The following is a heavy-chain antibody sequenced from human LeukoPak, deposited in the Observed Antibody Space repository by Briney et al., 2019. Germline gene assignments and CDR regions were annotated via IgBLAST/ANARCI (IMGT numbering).Heavy chain of an antibody. Sequence: PGGSLRLSCAASGFTFSSYAMSWVRQAPGKGLEWVSAISGSGGSTYYADSVKGGFTISRDNSKNTLYLQMNSLRAEDTAVYYCAKSPMNYDILTGYYSGYYFDYWGQGTLVTVSS. CDR3: AKSPMNYDILTGYYSGYYFDY. J-gene: IGHJ4*02. CDR2: ISGSGGST. V-gene: IGHV3-23*01. D-gene: IGHD3-9*01. CDR1: GFTFSSYA.